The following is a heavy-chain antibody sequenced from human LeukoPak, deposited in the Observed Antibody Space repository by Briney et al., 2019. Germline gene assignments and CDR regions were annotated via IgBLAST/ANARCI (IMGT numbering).Heavy chain of an antibody. CDR1: GYTFTSYY. V-gene: IGHV1-46*01. J-gene: IGHJ4*02. Sequence: GASVKVSCKASGYTFTSYYMHWVRQAPGQGLEWMGLINPSADSTTYAQKFQARVTFTRDTSTSTVYMELSSLRSEDTAVYYCAREWVGAVRYWDYWGQGTLVTVSS. D-gene: IGHD1-26*01. CDR2: INPSADST. CDR3: AREWVGAVRYWDY.